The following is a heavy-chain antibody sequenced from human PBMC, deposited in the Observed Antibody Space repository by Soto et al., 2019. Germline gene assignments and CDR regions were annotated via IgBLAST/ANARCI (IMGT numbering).Heavy chain of an antibody. CDR1: GFTFSSYA. Sequence: EVQLLESGGGLVQPGGSLRLSCAASGFTFSSYAMRWVRQAPGKGLEWVSGISGSGGSIYYADSVKGRFTISRDNDKNTIYLQMNIMRRGATAIYYCANDLRGAGSYWRTYYYMDVWGKGTTVTVSS. J-gene: IGHJ6*03. V-gene: IGHV3-23*01. D-gene: IGHD3-10*01. CDR2: ISGSGGSI. CDR3: ANDLRGAGSYWRTYYYMDV.